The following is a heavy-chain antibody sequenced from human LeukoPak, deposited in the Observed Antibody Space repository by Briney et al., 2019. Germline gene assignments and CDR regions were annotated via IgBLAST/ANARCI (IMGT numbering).Heavy chain of an antibody. CDR3: ARHSYYYGSGTNFDY. CDR1: GGSFSGYY. J-gene: IGHJ4*02. D-gene: IGHD3-10*01. CDR2: IYYSGST. Sequence: SETLSLTCAVYGGSFSGYYWSWIRQPPGKGLEWIGYIYYSGSTNYNPSLKSRVTISVDTSKNQFSLKLSSVTAADTAVYYCARHSYYYGSGTNFDYWGQGTLVTVSS. V-gene: IGHV4-59*08.